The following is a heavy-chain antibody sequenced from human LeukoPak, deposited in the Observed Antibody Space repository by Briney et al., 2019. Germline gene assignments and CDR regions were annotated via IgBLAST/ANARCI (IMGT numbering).Heavy chain of an antibody. V-gene: IGHV1-18*01. CDR3: ARDPRPKVSSPPNFDY. Sequence: ASVKVSCKASGYTFTSYGINWVRQAPGQGLEWMGWISAYNGNTNYAQKLQGRVTMTTDTSTSTAYMELRSLRSDDTAVYYCARDPRPKVSSPPNFDYRGQGTLVTVSS. CDR1: GYTFTSYG. D-gene: IGHD2-2*01. CDR2: ISAYNGNT. J-gene: IGHJ4*02.